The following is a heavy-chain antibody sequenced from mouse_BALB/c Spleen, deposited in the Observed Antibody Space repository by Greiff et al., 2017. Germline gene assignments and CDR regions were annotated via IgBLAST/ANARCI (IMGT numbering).Heavy chain of an antibody. V-gene: IGHV1-14*01. CDR2: INPYNDGT. Sequence: VQLQQSGPELVKPGASVKMSCKASGYTFTSYVMHWVKQKPGQGLEWIGYINPYNDGTKYNEKFKGKATLTSDKSSSTAYMELSSLTSEDSAVYYGARGVYYGSKNYYAMDYWGQGTSVTVSS. CDR3: ARGVYYGSKNYYAMDY. D-gene: IGHD1-1*01. CDR1: GYTFTSYV. J-gene: IGHJ4*01.